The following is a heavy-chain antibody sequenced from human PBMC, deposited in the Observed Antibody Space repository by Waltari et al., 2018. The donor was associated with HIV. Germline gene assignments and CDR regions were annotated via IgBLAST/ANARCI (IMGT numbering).Heavy chain of an antibody. CDR2: VNTANGHT. CDR3: AREMSLIRVIAVAMDV. J-gene: IGHJ6*02. Sequence: VQLVQSGAEEKKPGASVKISCKAAGYSFTSHAIHWVRQAPGQRREWVGWVNTANGHTKESQNFQGRATITRDTSATTASMELNSLRSEDTAVYYCAREMSLIRVIAVAMDVWGQGTTVTVSS. V-gene: IGHV1-3*05. CDR1: GYSFTSHA. D-gene: IGHD6-19*01.